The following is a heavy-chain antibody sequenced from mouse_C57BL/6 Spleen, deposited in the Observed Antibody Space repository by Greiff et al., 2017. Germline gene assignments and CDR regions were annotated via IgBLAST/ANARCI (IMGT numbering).Heavy chain of an antibody. Sequence: QVQLQQPGAELVMPGASVKLSCKASGYTFTSYWMHWVKQRPGQGLEWIGEIDPSDSYTNYNQKFKGKSTLTVDKSSSTAYMQLSSLTSEDSAVYYCARKETCYYGSSLDYWGQGTTLTVSS. CDR2: IDPSDSYT. J-gene: IGHJ2*01. CDR1: GYTFTSYW. D-gene: IGHD1-1*01. CDR3: ARKETCYYGSSLDY. V-gene: IGHV1-69*01.